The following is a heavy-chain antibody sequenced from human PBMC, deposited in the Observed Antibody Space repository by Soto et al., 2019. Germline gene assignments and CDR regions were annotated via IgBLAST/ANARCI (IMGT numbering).Heavy chain of an antibody. V-gene: IGHV6-1*01. Sequence: SQTLSLTCAISGDSVSSNTASWNWIRQSPSRGLELLGRTYFRSKWYNDYAVSVKSRIIINPDTSNNQFSLQLNSVTPEDTAVYFCAKGDNLGPKTGYAFDPWGQGIMVTVSS. J-gene: IGHJ5*02. CDR3: AKGDNLGPKTGYAFDP. CDR2: TYFRSKWYN. CDR1: GDSVSSNTAS. D-gene: IGHD5-12*01.